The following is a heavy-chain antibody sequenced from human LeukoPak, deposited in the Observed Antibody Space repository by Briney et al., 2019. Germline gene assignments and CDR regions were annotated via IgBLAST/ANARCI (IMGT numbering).Heavy chain of an antibody. CDR3: ARGGYPHTTKYMDV. D-gene: IGHD2/OR15-2a*01. CDR1: GGTFSSYA. V-gene: IGHV1-69*06. CDR2: IIPMFASA. J-gene: IGHJ6*03. Sequence: SVKVSCKASGGTFSSYAISWVRQAPGQGLEWMGGIIPMFASANYAQKFRGRVTITADKSTSTAYMELSSLRSDDTAVYYCARGGYPHTTKYMDVWGKGTTVTVSS.